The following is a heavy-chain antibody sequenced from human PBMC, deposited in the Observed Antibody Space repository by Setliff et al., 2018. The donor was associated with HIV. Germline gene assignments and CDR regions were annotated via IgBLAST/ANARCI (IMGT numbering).Heavy chain of an antibody. V-gene: IGHV3-15*01. CDR1: GFTFSDVW. CDR3: TTDEVTMVRGTLYFFNY. J-gene: IGHJ4*02. CDR2: MKSIPDGGRI. Sequence: GGSLRLSCVVSGFTFSDVWMSWVRQAPGKGLEWIGRMKSIPDGGRIDYAAPVKGRFAISRDDAINTLFLEMHSLKIDDTGVYYCTTDEVTMVRGTLYFFNYWGQGALVTVSS. D-gene: IGHD3-10*01.